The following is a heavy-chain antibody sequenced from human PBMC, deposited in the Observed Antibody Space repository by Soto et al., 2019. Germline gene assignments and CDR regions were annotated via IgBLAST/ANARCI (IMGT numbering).Heavy chain of an antibody. CDR3: ARGVYSSGWYGLPWFDP. J-gene: IGHJ5*02. CDR2: IIPIFGTA. Sequence: EASVKVSCKASGGTFSSYAISWVRQAPGQGLEWMGGIIPIFGTANYAQKFQGRVTITADESTSTAYMELSSLRSEDTAVYYCARGVYSSGWYGLPWFDPWGQGTLVTVSS. D-gene: IGHD6-19*01. V-gene: IGHV1-69*13. CDR1: GGTFSSYA.